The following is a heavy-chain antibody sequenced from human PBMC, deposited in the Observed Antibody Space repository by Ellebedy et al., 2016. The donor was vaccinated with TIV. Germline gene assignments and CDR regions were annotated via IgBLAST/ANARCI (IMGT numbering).Heavy chain of an antibody. Sequence: PGGSLRLSCAASGFTFSNYGMHWVRQAPDKGLEWVAVIWYDESKIYYAESVKGRFTISRDNSKNTLYLQMNSLRADDTDVYYCARDNGGRRHDFWGQGTLVTVSS. V-gene: IGHV3-33*01. D-gene: IGHD4-23*01. CDR1: GFTFSNYG. J-gene: IGHJ4*02. CDR3: ARDNGGRRHDF. CDR2: IWYDESKI.